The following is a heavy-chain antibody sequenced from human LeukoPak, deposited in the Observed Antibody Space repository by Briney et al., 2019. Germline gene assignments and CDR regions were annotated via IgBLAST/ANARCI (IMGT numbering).Heavy chain of an antibody. J-gene: IGHJ3*02. V-gene: IGHV3-9*01. CDR3: AKDILLGRLCSGGSCYLGGPIDAFDI. CDR2: ISWNSGSI. D-gene: IGHD2-15*01. CDR1: GFTFDDYA. Sequence: GRSLRLSCAASGFTFDDYAMHWVRQAPGKGLEWVSGISWNSGSIGYADSVKGRFTISRDNAKNSLYLQMNSLRAEDTALYYCAKDILLGRLCSGGSCYLGGPIDAFDIWGQGTMVTVSS.